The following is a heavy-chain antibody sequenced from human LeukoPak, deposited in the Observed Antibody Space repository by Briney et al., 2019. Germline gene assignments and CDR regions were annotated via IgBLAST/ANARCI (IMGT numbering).Heavy chain of an antibody. V-gene: IGHV3-30*04. CDR2: ISYDGSNK. D-gene: IGHD3-10*01. Sequence: PGRSLRLSCAASGFTFSSYAMHWVRQAPGKGLEWVAVISYDGSNKYYADSVKGRFTISRDNSKNTLYLQMNSLRAEDTAVYYCARDWGVRLYYFDYWGQGTLVTVSS. J-gene: IGHJ4*02. CDR1: GFTFSSYA. CDR3: ARDWGVRLYYFDY.